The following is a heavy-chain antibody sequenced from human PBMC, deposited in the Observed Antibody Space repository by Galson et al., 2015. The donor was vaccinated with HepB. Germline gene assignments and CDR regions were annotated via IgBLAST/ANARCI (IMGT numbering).Heavy chain of an antibody. V-gene: IGHV3-30*18. J-gene: IGHJ6*02. CDR1: GFTFSNYD. Sequence: LRLSCAASGFTFSNYDIHWVRQAPGKGLEWVAVTSFNGTNQYYADSVKGRITVSRDNSKNTVYLQMNSLRSEDTAVYYCAKDNRPALVTGAHYFGMDVWGQGTTVSVSS. D-gene: IGHD5-18*01. CDR2: TSFNGTNQ. CDR3: AKDNRPALVTGAHYFGMDV.